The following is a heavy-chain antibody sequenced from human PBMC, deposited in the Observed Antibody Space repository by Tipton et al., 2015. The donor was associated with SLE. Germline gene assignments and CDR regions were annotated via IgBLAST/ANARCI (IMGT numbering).Heavy chain of an antibody. CDR1: GGSISSYY. CDR3: ARGEGYYGSGSYQGWFDP. CDR2: INYRGST. V-gene: IGHV4-59*12. Sequence: TLSLTCTVSGGSISSYYWSWIRQSPGKGLEWIGYINYRGSTNYNTSLKSRVTISVDTSKNQFSLKLDSVTAADTAVYYCARGEGYYGSGSYQGWFDPWGQGTLVTVSS. J-gene: IGHJ5*02. D-gene: IGHD3-10*01.